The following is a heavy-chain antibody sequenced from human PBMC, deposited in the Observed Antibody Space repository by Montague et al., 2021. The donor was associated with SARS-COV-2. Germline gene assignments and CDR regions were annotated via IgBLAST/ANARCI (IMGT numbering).Heavy chain of an antibody. CDR2: IYTSGTT. CDR3: ARAHSGSCAHLDN. Sequence: TLSLTCTVSGGSISSGSYYWSWIRQPAGKGLEWIGRIYTSGTTDYSFSLQSRVTISVGTSKNQFSLKLTSVTAADTAVYYCARAHSGSCAHLDNWGQGSLVTVSS. J-gene: IGHJ4*02. V-gene: IGHV4-61*02. D-gene: IGHD5-12*01. CDR1: GGSISSGSYY.